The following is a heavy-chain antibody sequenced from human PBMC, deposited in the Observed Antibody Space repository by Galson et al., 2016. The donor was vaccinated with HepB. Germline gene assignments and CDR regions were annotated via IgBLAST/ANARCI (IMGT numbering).Heavy chain of an antibody. CDR3: AKLGMPAYVWGSYRPGFYFDH. CDR2: ISSSGTTI. J-gene: IGHJ4*02. D-gene: IGHD3-16*02. V-gene: IGHV3-48*02. CDR1: GFTFSSYT. Sequence: SLRLSCAASGFTFSSYTMNWVRQAPGKGLEWVSYISSSGTTIYYSHSLQGRFTISRDTARDSLYLQMNSLRDEDTAVYYCAKLGMPAYVWGSYRPGFYFDHWAQGTPVTVSS.